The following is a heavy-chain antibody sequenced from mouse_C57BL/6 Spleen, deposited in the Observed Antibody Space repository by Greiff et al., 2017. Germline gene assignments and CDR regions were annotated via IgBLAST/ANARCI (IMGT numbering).Heavy chain of an antibody. CDR1: GYTFTDYE. J-gene: IGHJ4*01. V-gene: IGHV1-15*01. CDR2: IDPYTGGT. D-gene: IGHD2-5*01. Sequence: QVQLQEPGAELVRPGASVTLSCKASGYTFTDYEMHWVKQTPVHGLEWIGAIDPYTGGTAYNQKFKGKAILTADKSSSTAYMELRSLTSEDSAVYFCARWVYNNYGLDAMDYWGQGTSVTVSS. CDR3: ARWVYNNYGLDAMDY.